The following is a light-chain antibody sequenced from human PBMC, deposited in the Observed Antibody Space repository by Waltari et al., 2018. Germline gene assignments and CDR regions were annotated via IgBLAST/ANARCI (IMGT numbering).Light chain of an antibody. CDR3: GSYAGSNTFYV. CDR1: SSDVGSYNL. V-gene: IGLV2-23*01. CDR2: EAS. J-gene: IGLJ1*01. Sequence: QSALTQPASVSGSPGQSITISCPGTSSDVGSYNLVSWYQQTPGKAPQLMLSEASNRPSGVSSRFPGSKSGNTASLTISGLQAEDEADYYGGSYAGSNTFYVFGTGTKVTVL.